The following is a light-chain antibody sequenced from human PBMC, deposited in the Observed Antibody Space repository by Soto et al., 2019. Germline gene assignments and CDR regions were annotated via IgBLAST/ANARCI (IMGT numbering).Light chain of an antibody. V-gene: IGLV2-23*02. CDR1: SSDVGSYNL. Sequence: QSVLTQPASVSGSAGQSITISCTGTSSDVGSYNLVSWYQQHPGKAPKLMIYDVSKRPSGVSDRFSGSKSGNTASLTISGLQPEDEADYYCCSYTISISWVFGGGTKLTVL. CDR3: CSYTISISWV. CDR2: DVS. J-gene: IGLJ3*02.